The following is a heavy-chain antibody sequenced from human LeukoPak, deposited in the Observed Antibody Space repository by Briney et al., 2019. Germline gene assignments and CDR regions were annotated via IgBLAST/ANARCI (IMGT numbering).Heavy chain of an antibody. CDR2: INPSGST. CDR3: ARRSGYSYGALGY. D-gene: IGHD5-18*01. Sequence: SETLSLTCAVYGGSFSGYYWSWIRQPPGKGLEWIGEINPSGSTNYNPSLKSRVTISVDTSKNQFSLKLSSVTAADTAVYYCARRSGYSYGALGYWGQGTLVTVSS. J-gene: IGHJ4*02. CDR1: GGSFSGYY. V-gene: IGHV4-34*01.